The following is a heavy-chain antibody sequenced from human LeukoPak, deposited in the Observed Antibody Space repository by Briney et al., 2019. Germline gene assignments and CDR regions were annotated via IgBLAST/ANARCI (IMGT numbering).Heavy chain of an antibody. CDR3: TTGGNVFVAGTRAFDL. Sequence: PGGSLRLSCAASGFTFSNAWMNWVRQAPGKGLEWVGRIKSKIDGGATDYAAPVKGRFTISRDDSKNTLYLQMNSLKTEDTAAYYCTTGGNVFVAGTRAFDLWGQGTMVTVSS. J-gene: IGHJ3*01. V-gene: IGHV3-15*07. D-gene: IGHD6-19*01. CDR1: GFTFSNAW. CDR2: IKSKIDGGAT.